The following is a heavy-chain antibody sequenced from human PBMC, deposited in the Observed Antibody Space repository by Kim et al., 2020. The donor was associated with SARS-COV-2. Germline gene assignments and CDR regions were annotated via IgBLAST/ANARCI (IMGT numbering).Heavy chain of an antibody. CDR2: INSEGGA. V-gene: IGHV3-66*01. J-gene: IGHJ4*03. D-gene: IGHD2-2*03. Sequence: GGSLRLSCAASGFIVSNNYMSWVRQAPGKGLEWVSGINSEGGACSADYAARGITIFSVTTKNTMNTQNNRMNTQETDDTSLDNDNGEYYFDYWGQGTQV. CDR3: DNDNGEYYFDY. CDR1: GFIVSNNY.